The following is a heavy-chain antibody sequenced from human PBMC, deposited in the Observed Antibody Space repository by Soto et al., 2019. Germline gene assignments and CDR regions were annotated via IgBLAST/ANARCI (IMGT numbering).Heavy chain of an antibody. CDR1: GYSFTSYW. Sequence: GESLKISCKGSGYSFTSYWISWVRQMPGKGLEWMGRIDPSDSYTNYSPSFQGHVTISADKSISTAYLQWSSLKASDTAMYYCARSPTLAVAGTGYNWFEPWGQGTLVTVSS. D-gene: IGHD6-19*01. CDR2: IDPSDSYT. V-gene: IGHV5-10-1*01. CDR3: ARSPTLAVAGTGYNWFEP. J-gene: IGHJ5*02.